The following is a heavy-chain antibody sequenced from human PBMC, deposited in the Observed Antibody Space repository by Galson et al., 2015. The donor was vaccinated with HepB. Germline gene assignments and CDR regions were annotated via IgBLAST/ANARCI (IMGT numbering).Heavy chain of an antibody. Sequence: SLRLSCAASGFTFNNHAMGWVRQAPGKGLEWVAVINGRGNKTQYADSVRGRFIISRDNSKSTVYLQMNSLRAGDTAEYHCAKGLSIDPWGQGTRVTVSS. CDR2: INGRGNKT. CDR1: GFTFNNHA. V-gene: IGHV3-23*01. J-gene: IGHJ5*02. CDR3: AKGLSIDP.